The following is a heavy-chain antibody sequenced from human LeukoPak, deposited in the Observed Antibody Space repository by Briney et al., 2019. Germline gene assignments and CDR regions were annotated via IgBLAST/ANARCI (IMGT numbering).Heavy chain of an antibody. D-gene: IGHD2-2*01. CDR3: ASSPRLTTSWFLFDS. V-gene: IGHV4-59*08. CDR1: GDSFSNYN. Sequence: SETLSLTCSASGDSFSNYNWTWIRQPPGKGLEWIGYVYYSGSTNYNPSLKTRLHLSVDTSKNRFSLKLSTVTAADTAVYYCASSPRLTTSWFLFDSWGHGTLVTVSS. CDR2: VYYSGST. J-gene: IGHJ5*01.